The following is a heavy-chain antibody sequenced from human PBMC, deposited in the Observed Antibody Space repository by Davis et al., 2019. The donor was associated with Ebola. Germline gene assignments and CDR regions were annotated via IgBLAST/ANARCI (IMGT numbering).Heavy chain of an antibody. CDR2: IYYSGST. CDR3: ARHFMGIAVAGTRRGVGWFDP. J-gene: IGHJ5*02. CDR1: GGSISSYY. V-gene: IGHV4-59*08. Sequence: PSETLSLTCTVSGGSISSYYWSWIRQPPGKGLEWIGYIYYSGSTNYNPSLKSRVTISVDTSKNQFSLKLSSVTAADTAVYYCARHFMGIAVAGTRRGVGWFDPWGQGTLVTVSS. D-gene: IGHD6-19*01.